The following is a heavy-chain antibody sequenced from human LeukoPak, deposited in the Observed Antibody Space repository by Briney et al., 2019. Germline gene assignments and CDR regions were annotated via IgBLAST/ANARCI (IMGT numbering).Heavy chain of an antibody. CDR1: GGSFSGYY. CDR2: INHSGTT. J-gene: IGHJ6*03. V-gene: IGHV4-34*01. Sequence: PSETLSLTCAVYGGSFSGYYWSWIRQPPGKGLEWIGEINHSGTTNYNPSLKSRVTMSVDTSKNQFSLKLSSVTAADTAVYYCARRGGSYGSGSYYRPDYYYYMDVWGKGTTVTISS. D-gene: IGHD3-10*01. CDR3: ARRGGSYGSGSYYRPDYYYYMDV.